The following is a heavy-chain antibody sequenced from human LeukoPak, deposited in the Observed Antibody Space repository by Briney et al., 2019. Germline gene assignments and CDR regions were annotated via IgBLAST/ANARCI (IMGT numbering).Heavy chain of an antibody. V-gene: IGHV3-21*01. Sequence: PGGSLRLSCAASGFTLSSYSMSWVRQAPGKGLEWVSSISSSSSNYIYYADSVKGRFTISRDNAKNSLYLQMNSLRAEDTAVYYCARDYSGRAYFDYWGQGTLVTVSS. CDR1: GFTLSSYS. J-gene: IGHJ4*02. CDR3: ARDYSGRAYFDY. D-gene: IGHD1-26*01. CDR2: ISSSSSNYI.